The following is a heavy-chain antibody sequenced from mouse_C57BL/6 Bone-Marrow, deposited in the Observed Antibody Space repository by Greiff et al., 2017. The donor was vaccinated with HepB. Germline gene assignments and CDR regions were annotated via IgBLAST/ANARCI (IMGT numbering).Heavy chain of an antibody. CDR1: GFTFSDYY. D-gene: IGHD1-1*01. CDR3: ARERLYYGSSYDYAMDY. CDR2: INYDGSST. Sequence: DVMLVESEGGLVQPGSSMKLSCTASGFTFSDYYMAWVRQVPEKGLEWVANINYDGSSTYYLDSLKSRFIISRDNAKNILYLQMSSLKSEDTATYYCARERLYYGSSYDYAMDYWGQGTSVTVSS. V-gene: IGHV5-16*01. J-gene: IGHJ4*01.